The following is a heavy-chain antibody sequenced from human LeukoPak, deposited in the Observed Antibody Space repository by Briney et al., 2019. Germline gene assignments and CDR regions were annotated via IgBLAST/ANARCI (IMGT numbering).Heavy chain of an antibody. Sequence: ASVKVSCKASGYTFTSYYMHWVRQAPGQGLEWMGIINPSGGSTSYAQKFQGRVTMTRDTSTSTVYMELSSLRSEDTAVYYCAREMAVAGTMDYYYGMDVWGQGTTVTVSS. J-gene: IGHJ6*02. CDR1: GYTFTSYY. D-gene: IGHD6-19*01. CDR3: AREMAVAGTMDYYYGMDV. V-gene: IGHV1-46*01. CDR2: INPSGGST.